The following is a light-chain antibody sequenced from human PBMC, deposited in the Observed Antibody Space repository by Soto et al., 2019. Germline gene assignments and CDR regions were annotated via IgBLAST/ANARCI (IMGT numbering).Light chain of an antibody. CDR2: GNS. Sequence: QSVLTQPPSVSGAPGQRVTLSCTGSSSNIGAGYDVHWYQQLPGTAPKLLIYGNSNRPSGVPDRFSGSKSGTSASLAITGLQAEDEPDYYCQSYDSSLRVFGGGTKLTVL. CDR1: SSNIGAGYD. V-gene: IGLV1-40*01. J-gene: IGLJ2*01. CDR3: QSYDSSLRV.